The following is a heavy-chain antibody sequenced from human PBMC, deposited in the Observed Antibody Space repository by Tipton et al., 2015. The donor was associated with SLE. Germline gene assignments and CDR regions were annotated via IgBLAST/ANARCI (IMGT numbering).Heavy chain of an antibody. D-gene: IGHD3-16*01. J-gene: IGHJ4*02. CDR3: TGEWQQVVGVAY. V-gene: IGHV4-39*07. Sequence: TLSLTCTVSTDSITNYYWGWIRQSPGQGLEWLGNVFYSGTTYYNPSLKSRISISVDTSINQFSLNLSSVTAADTAVYYCTGEWQQVVGVAYWGLGALVTVSS. CDR1: TDSITNYY. CDR2: VFYSGTT.